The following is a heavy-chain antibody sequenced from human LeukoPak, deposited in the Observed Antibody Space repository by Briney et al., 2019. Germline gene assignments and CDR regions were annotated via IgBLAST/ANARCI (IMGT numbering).Heavy chain of an antibody. CDR2: ISSSSSYI. D-gene: IGHD3-22*01. Sequence: GGSLRLSCAASGFTFSSYSMNWVRQAPGKGLEWVSSISSSSSYIYYADSVKGRFTISRDNAKNSLYLQMNSLRAEDTAVYYCARGSPWITMIVVAQLIDYWCQGTLVTVSS. J-gene: IGHJ4*02. V-gene: IGHV3-21*01. CDR3: ARGSPWITMIVVAQLIDY. CDR1: GFTFSSYS.